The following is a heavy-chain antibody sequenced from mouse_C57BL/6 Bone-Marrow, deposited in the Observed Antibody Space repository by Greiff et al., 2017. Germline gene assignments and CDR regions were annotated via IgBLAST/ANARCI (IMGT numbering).Heavy chain of an antibody. V-gene: IGHV10-3*01. CDR1: GFTFNTYA. CDR2: IRSKCSNYAT. J-gene: IGHJ3*01. Sequence: EVQGVESGGGLVQPKGSFKFSCAASGFTFNTYAMHWVRQAPGKGLEWVARIRSKCSNYATYYADSVKDSFTISRADSQSMLYLRMNTQETEDTAMYCCVKGAYWGQGTLVTVSA. CDR3: VKGAY.